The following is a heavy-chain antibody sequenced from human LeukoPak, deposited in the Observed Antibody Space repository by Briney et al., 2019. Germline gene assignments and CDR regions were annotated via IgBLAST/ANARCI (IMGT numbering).Heavy chain of an antibody. CDR3: TTESYDFSSGPG. CDR1: GFIFTNAW. V-gene: IGHV3-15*01. CDR2: IKSKTDGGTT. D-gene: IGHD3-3*01. J-gene: IGHJ4*02. Sequence: PGGSLRLSCAASGFIFTNAWMSWVRQAPGKGLEWVGRIKSKTDGGTTDYAAPVKGRFTISRDDSKNTLYLQMNSLKTEDTAVYFCTTESYDFSSGPGWGQGTLVTVSS.